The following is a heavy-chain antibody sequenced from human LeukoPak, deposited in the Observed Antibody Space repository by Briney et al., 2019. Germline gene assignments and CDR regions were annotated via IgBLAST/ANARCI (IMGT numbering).Heavy chain of an antibody. CDR1: GFTFSNAW. J-gene: IGHJ4*02. CDR3: ARGRRDTQYQIFDY. CDR2: INPDGSEK. V-gene: IGHV3-7*01. D-gene: IGHD2-2*01. Sequence: GGSLRLSCVVSGFTFSNAWMSWVRQAPGKGLAWVANINPDGSEKYYVDSVKGRFTISRDNAKNSLSLQMTSLRDEDTAVYYCARGRRDTQYQIFDYWGQGNLVTVSS.